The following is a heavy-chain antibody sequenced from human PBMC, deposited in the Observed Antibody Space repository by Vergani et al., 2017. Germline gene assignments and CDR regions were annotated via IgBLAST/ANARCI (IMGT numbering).Heavy chain of an antibody. CDR2: ISGSGGST. CDR3: AEDPYYYDSSGKGDFDY. D-gene: IGHD3-22*01. V-gene: IGHV3-23*01. CDR1: GFTFSSYA. J-gene: IGHJ4*02. Sequence: EVQLLESGGGLVQPGGSLRLSCAASGFTFSSYAMSWVRQAPGKGLEWVSAISGSGGSTYYADSVKGRFTISRDNSKNTLYLQMNSLRAEDTAVYYCAEDPYYYDSSGKGDFDYWGQGTLVTVSS.